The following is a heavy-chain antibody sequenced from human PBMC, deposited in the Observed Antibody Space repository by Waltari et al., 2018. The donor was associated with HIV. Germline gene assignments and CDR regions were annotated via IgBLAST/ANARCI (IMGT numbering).Heavy chain of an antibody. CDR2: LNPRSGYR. V-gene: IGHV1-2*02. Sequence: QDQLIQSGTEVKEPGASLRVSCRASGYTFIGYFIHWVRQAPGQGLEWRGDLNPRSGYREYAQKFRGRVTLTGDTSVNTAYLDLKGLRFDDTATYFCHRPWDSDHWGSDLWGQGTLVIVS. CDR3: HRPWDSDHWGSDL. J-gene: IGHJ4*01. CDR1: GYTFIGYF. D-gene: IGHD3-16*01.